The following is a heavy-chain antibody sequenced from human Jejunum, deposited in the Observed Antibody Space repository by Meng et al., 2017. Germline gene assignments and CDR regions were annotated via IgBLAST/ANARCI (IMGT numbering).Heavy chain of an antibody. CDR1: GASVSSAGYQ. Sequence: VHLQESGPGRVRCSETLSRICTVSGASVSSAGYQWGWIRQPPGKGLEWIGYASTNYNPSLKSRVTISLDTSKNQFSLKLSSVTAADRAVYYCARDHWGSLDYWGQGILVTVSS. CDR3: ARDHWGSLDY. D-gene: IGHD7-27*01. J-gene: IGHJ4*02. V-gene: IGHV4-61*08. CDR2: AST.